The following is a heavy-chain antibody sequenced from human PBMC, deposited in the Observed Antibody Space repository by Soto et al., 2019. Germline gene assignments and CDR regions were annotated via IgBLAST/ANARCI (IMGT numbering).Heavy chain of an antibody. V-gene: IGHV4-39*01. Sequence: QLQLQESGPGVLKPSETLSLTCTVSGGSISSGGNFWGWIRQPPGKGLEWIGSIYYSGTTFYNASLQSRVTMSVDTPKNQFSLELISVTAADTAVYYCARHELSHCSGGSCYSGGLDFWGQGTLVTVSS. CDR1: GGSISSGGNF. D-gene: IGHD2-15*01. J-gene: IGHJ4*02. CDR3: ARHELSHCSGGSCYSGGLDF. CDR2: IYYSGTT.